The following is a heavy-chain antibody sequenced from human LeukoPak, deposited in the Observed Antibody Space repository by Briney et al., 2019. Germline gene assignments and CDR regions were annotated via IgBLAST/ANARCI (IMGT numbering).Heavy chain of an antibody. J-gene: IGHJ4*02. CDR2: IKSNGTTT. V-gene: IGHV3-74*01. D-gene: IGHD4-17*01. Sequence: GGSLRLSCVVSGFTFSNHLMHWVRQAPGKGLESVSHIKSNGTTTTYADSVKGRFTISRDNAKNTVYLQMNSLRADDTAVYYCARDYGGLDYWGQGTLVTVSS. CDR3: ARDYGGLDY. CDR1: GFTFSNHL.